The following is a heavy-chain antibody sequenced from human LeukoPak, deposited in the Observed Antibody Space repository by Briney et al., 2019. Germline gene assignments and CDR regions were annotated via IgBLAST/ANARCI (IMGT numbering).Heavy chain of an antibody. CDR3: ARGYPGWTYYDFWSGYQRFDP. D-gene: IGHD3-3*01. Sequence: SETLSLTCTVSGGSISSYYWSWIRQPPGKGLEWIGYIYYSGGTNYNPSLKSRVTISVDTSKNQFSLKLSSVTAADTAVYYCARGYPGWTYYDFWSGYQRFDPWGQGTLVTVSS. V-gene: IGHV4-59*01. CDR1: GGSISSYY. CDR2: IYYSGGT. J-gene: IGHJ5*02.